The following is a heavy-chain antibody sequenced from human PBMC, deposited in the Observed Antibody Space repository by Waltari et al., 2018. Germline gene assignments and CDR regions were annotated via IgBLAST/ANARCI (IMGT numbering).Heavy chain of an antibody. J-gene: IGHJ5*02. CDR2: IYYSGST. CDR3: ARVPGDYDFWSGTSKNWFDP. Sequence: IRQPPGKGLEWIGYIYYSGSTNYNPSLKSRVTISVDTSKNQFSLKLSSVTAADTAVYYCARVPGDYDFWSGTSKNWFDPWGQGTLVTVSS. V-gene: IGHV4-59*01. D-gene: IGHD3-3*01.